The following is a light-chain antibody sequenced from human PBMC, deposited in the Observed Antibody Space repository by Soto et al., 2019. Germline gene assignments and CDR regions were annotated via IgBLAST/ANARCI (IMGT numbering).Light chain of an antibody. CDR1: QSVTTN. Sequence: EVVMTQSPATLSVSPGERVTFSCRGSQSVTTNFAWYQHKPGQSPRLLISDASTVASGIPPRFSGSGSGTEFTLTIDRLQSADFAVYYCQHYKTWPLTFGGGTRVEI. CDR2: DAS. CDR3: QHYKTWPLT. J-gene: IGKJ4*01. V-gene: IGKV3-15*01.